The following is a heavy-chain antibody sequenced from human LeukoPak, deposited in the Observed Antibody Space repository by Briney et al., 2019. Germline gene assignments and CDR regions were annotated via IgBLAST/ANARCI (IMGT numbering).Heavy chain of an antibody. J-gene: IGHJ4*02. V-gene: IGHV3-23*01. D-gene: IGHD6-13*01. CDR2: ISGSGDST. CDR3: AKTRPLDSSSWSHGDY. CDR1: GFTFRSFW. Sequence: GGSLRLSCSGFGFTFRSFWMGWVRQAPGKGLEWVSAISGSGDSTYYGDSVKGRFTISRDNSKNTLYLQMNSLRAEDTAVYYCAKTRPLDSSSWSHGDYWGQGTLVTVSS.